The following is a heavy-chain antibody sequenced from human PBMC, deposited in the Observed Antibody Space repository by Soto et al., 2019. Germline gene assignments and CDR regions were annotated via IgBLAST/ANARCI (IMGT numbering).Heavy chain of an antibody. J-gene: IGHJ6*02. D-gene: IGHD5-18*01. Sequence: ASVKVSCKASGYTFTGYYMHWVRQAPGQGLEWTGWINPNSGGTNYAQKFQGWVTMTRDTSISTAYMELSRLRSDDTAVYYCARGLVDTAMVTAYYYYGMDVWGQGTTVTVSS. CDR2: INPNSGGT. CDR1: GYTFTGYY. V-gene: IGHV1-2*04. CDR3: ARGLVDTAMVTAYYYYGMDV.